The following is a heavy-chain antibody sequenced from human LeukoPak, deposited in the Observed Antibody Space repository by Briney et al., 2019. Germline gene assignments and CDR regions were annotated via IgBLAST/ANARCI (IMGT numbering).Heavy chain of an antibody. CDR2: IYSGGST. D-gene: IGHD6-19*01. Sequence: GGSLRLSCAASGFTVSSNYMSWVRQAPGKGLEWVSVIYSGGSTYYADSVKGRFTISRDNSKNTLYLQMNSLRAEDTAVYYCAREGIAVAAPFDYWGQGTLVTVSS. J-gene: IGHJ4*02. CDR1: GFTVSSNY. CDR3: AREGIAVAAPFDY. V-gene: IGHV3-66*01.